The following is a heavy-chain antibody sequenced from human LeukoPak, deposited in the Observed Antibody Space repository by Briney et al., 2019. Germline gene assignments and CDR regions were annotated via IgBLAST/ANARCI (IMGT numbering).Heavy chain of an antibody. Sequence: PSETLPLTCTVSGASIGSTTYYWDWFRQPPGKGLEWIGNIYVGGSTHYNPSLKSRLTMSVDTSKNHFSLRLNSVTAADTAIYYCATHRRPGSGGYENAFEIWGQGTMVTVSS. CDR2: IYVGGST. J-gene: IGHJ3*02. D-gene: IGHD5-12*01. CDR1: GASIGSTTYY. CDR3: ATHRRPGSGGYENAFEI. V-gene: IGHV4-39*01.